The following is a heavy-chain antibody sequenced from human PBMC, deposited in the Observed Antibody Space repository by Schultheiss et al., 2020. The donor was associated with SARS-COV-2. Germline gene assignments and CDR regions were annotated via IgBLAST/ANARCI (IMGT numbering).Heavy chain of an antibody. CDR2: INPNTGDT. CDR3: ARALGSPYTSPRFDP. Sequence: GESLKISCKASGYTFTGYYMHWVRQAPGQGLEWMGRINPNTGDTDYAQKFQGRVTMTRDTSISTAYMELSRLRSYDTAVYYCARALGSPYTSPRFDPWGQGTLVTVSS. J-gene: IGHJ5*02. CDR1: GYTFTGYY. D-gene: IGHD2-2*02. V-gene: IGHV1-2*06.